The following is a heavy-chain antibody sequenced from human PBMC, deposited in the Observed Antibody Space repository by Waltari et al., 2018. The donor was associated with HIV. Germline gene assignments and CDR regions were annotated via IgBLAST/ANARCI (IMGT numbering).Heavy chain of an antibody. J-gene: IGHJ5*02. CDR3: SRGGTILTGYYPSGVS. Sequence: QVQLVQSGAEVKKPGASVKVSCKASGYTFTASHIHWVRQAPGQGLEWMGWMNPNSGGTNYPQKFKGRVTMTRDTSIKTAYLQLSGLTSDDTALYWCSRGGTILTGYYPSGVSWGQGTPVTVSS. CDR1: GYTFTASH. CDR2: MNPNSGGT. D-gene: IGHD3-9*01. V-gene: IGHV1-2*02.